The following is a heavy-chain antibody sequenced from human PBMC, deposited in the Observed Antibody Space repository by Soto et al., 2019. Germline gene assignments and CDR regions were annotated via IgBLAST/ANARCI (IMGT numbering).Heavy chain of an antibody. D-gene: IGHD2-15*01. Sequence: QVQLVESGGGVVQPGRSLRLSCAASGFTFSSYAMHWVRQAPGKGLEWVAVISYDGSNKYYADSVKGRFTISRDNSKNTLYLQMNTLRAEDTAIYYGAKETSVVVEAATDYWGQGTLVTVSS. CDR1: GFTFSSYA. V-gene: IGHV3-30-3*01. CDR3: AKETSVVVEAATDY. CDR2: ISYDGSNK. J-gene: IGHJ4*02.